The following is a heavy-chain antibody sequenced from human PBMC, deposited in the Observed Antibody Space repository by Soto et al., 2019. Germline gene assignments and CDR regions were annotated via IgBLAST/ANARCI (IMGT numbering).Heavy chain of an antibody. Sequence: SETLSLTCTVSGGSISSYYWSWIRQPPGKGLEWIGYIYYSGSTNYNPSLKGRVTISVDTSKNQFSLKLSSVTAADTAVYYCARLVKAAADFDYWGQGTLVTVSS. CDR1: GGSISSYY. CDR2: IYYSGST. D-gene: IGHD6-13*01. V-gene: IGHV4-59*08. CDR3: ARLVKAAADFDY. J-gene: IGHJ4*02.